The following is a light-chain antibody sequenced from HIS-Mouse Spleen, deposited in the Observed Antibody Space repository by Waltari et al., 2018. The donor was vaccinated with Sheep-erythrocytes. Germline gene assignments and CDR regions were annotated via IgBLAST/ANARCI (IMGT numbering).Light chain of an antibody. J-gene: IGLJ2*01. CDR3: SSYTSSSTLVV. CDR2: DVS. V-gene: IGLV2-14*03. Sequence: QSALTQPASVSGSPGQSITIPCTGTSSDVGGYNYVSWYQQHPGKAPKLMIYDVSNRPSGVSNRFSGSKSGNTDSLTISGLQAEDEADYYCSSYTSSSTLVVFGGGTKLTVL. CDR1: SSDVGGYNY.